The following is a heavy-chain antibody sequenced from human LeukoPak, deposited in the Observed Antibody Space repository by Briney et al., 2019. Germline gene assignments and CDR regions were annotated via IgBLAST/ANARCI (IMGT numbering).Heavy chain of an antibody. V-gene: IGHV4-59*01. CDR2: IHHTGSI. J-gene: IGHJ4*02. CDR1: GGSMSRYY. D-gene: IGHD3-10*01. Sequence: SETLSLTCTVSGGSMSRYYWSWIRQPPGKGLEWIGYIHHTGSISYNPSLKNIVTISIDTSENQFSLKLTSMTADDTAVYYCARGERTFNMVGGVISRFDSWGLGTLVSVSA. CDR3: ARGERTFNMVGGVISRFDS.